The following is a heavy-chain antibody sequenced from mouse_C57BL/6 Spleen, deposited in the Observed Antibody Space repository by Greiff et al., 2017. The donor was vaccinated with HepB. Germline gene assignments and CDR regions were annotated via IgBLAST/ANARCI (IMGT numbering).Heavy chain of an antibody. D-gene: IGHD2-3*01. Sequence: EVKLVESGGGLVKPGGSLKLSCAASGFTFRSYAMSWVRQTPEKRLEWVATISDGGSYTYYPDNVKGRFTISRDNAKNNLYLQMSHLKSEDTAMYFCALIYDGYLAWFAYWGQGTLVTVSA. CDR1: GFTFRSYA. CDR2: ISDGGSYT. V-gene: IGHV5-4*03. CDR3: ALIYDGYLAWFAY. J-gene: IGHJ3*01.